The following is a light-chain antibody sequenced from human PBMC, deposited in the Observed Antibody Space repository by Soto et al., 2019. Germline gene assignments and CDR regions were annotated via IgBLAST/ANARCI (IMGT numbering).Light chain of an antibody. Sequence: QSALTQPLSASGTPGQRVTISCSGSSSNIGSNTVNWYQQLPGTAPKLLIYSNNQRPSGVPDRFSGSKSGTSASLAISGLQSEDEADYYCAAWDDSLNGVVFGGGTQLTVL. J-gene: IGLJ2*01. CDR2: SNN. CDR1: SSNIGSNT. CDR3: AAWDDSLNGVV. V-gene: IGLV1-44*01.